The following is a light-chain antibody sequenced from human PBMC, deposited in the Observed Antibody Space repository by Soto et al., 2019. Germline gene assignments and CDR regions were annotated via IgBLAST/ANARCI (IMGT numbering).Light chain of an antibody. CDR2: DVS. V-gene: IGLV2-14*01. Sequence: QSVLTQPASVSGSPGQSITISCTGTSSDVGGYNYVSWYQQHPGKAPKLMIYDVSNRPSGVSNRFSGSKSSNTASLTISGLQAEDEADYYCSSYTSSSTPYWVFGGGTKLTVL. CDR1: SSDVGGYNY. J-gene: IGLJ3*02. CDR3: SSYTSSSTPYWV.